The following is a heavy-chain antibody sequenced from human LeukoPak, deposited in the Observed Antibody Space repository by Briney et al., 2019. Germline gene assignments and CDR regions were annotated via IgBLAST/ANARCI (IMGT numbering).Heavy chain of an antibody. Sequence: GESLKISCKGSGYTFTSYWIGWVRQMPGKGLEWMGIIFPGDSDTRYSPSFQGQVTISADKSISTAYLQWSSLKASDTAMYYCARSAPSYDILTGYAPTAADYWGQGTLVTVSS. CDR3: ARSAPSYDILTGYAPTAADY. J-gene: IGHJ4*02. CDR1: GYTFTSYW. D-gene: IGHD3-9*01. V-gene: IGHV5-51*01. CDR2: IFPGDSDT.